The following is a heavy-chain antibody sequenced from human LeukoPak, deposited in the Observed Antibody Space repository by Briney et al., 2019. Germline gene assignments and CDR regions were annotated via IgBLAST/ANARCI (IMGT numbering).Heavy chain of an antibody. V-gene: IGHV3-48*03. CDR2: ISSSGSTI. J-gene: IGHJ4*02. Sequence: GGSLRLSCAASGFIFSSYEMNWVRQAPGKGLEWVSYISSSGSTIYYADSVKGRFTISRDNAKNSLYLQMNSLRAEDTAVYYCARDSVTQSFDYWGQGTLVTVSS. CDR1: GFIFSSYE. CDR3: ARDSVTQSFDY. D-gene: IGHD4-11*01.